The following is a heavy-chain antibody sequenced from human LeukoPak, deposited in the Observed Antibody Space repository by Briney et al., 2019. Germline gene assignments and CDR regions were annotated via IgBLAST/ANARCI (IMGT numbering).Heavy chain of an antibody. CDR1: GGSISSYY. CDR3: ARDTSPGITGTY. D-gene: IGHD1-20*01. Sequence: SETLSLTCTVSGGSISSYYWSWIRQPPGKGLEWIGYIYYSGSTNYNPSLKSRVTISVDTSKNQFSLKLSSVTAADTAMYYCARDTSPGITGTYWGQGTLVTVSP. V-gene: IGHV4-59*12. J-gene: IGHJ4*02. CDR2: IYYSGST.